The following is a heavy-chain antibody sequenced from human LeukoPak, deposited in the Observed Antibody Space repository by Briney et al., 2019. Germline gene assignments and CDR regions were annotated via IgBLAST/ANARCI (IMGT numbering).Heavy chain of an antibody. CDR2: ISTYNGNT. CDR1: GYTFTNYG. Sequence: ASVKVSCKTSGYTFTNYGISWVRQAPGQGLEWMGWISTYNGNTNYAQKLQGRVTMTTDTSTRTAYMELRSLRSDVTAVYYCATYSYAYGMGVWGQGTTVTVSS. J-gene: IGHJ6*02. D-gene: IGHD5-18*01. V-gene: IGHV1-18*01. CDR3: ATYSYAYGMGV.